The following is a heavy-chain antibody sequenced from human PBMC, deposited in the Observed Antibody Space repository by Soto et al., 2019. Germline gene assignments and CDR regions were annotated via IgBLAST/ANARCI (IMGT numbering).Heavy chain of an antibody. CDR1: GYTFTSYY. D-gene: IGHD2-15*01. CDR3: ARVYCSGGGCYGIDY. V-gene: IGHV1-46*01. J-gene: IGHJ4*02. CDR2: INPSGGNT. Sequence: QVRLVQSGAEVKKPGASVKVSCKASGYTFTSYYMHWVRQAPGQGLEWMGIINPSGGNTNYAQKFQGRVTMTRDTSTSTVYMELSSLRSEDTAVYYCARVYCSGGGCYGIDYWGQGTLVTVSS.